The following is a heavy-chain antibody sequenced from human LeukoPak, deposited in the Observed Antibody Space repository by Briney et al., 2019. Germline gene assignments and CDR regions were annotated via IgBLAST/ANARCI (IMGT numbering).Heavy chain of an antibody. V-gene: IGHV3-48*01. CDR2: ITSSSSII. CDR3: ARVGLWHYPVDS. D-gene: IGHD1-7*01. J-gene: IGHJ4*02. CDR1: GFTFSSYS. Sequence: PGGSLRLSCAASGFTFSSYSKNWVRQAPGKGLEWVSYITSSSSIIYYGDSVKGRFTVSRDNAKNSLYLQMNSLRAEDTAVYYCARVGLWHYPVDSWGQGTLVTVSS.